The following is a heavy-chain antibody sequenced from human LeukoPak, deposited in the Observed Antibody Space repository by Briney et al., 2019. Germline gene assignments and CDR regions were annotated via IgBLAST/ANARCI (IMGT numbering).Heavy chain of an antibody. J-gene: IGHJ6*03. D-gene: IGHD2-2*02. Sequence: GASVKVSCKASGYTFTSYDINWVRQATGQGLEWMGWMNPNSGNTGYAQKFQGRVTITRNTSISTAYMELSSLRSEDTAVYYCARGLLDIVVVPAAISYYYYYYMDVWGQGTTVTVSS. CDR1: GYTFTSYD. CDR2: MNPNSGNT. CDR3: ARGLLDIVVVPAAISYYYYYYMDV. V-gene: IGHV1-8*03.